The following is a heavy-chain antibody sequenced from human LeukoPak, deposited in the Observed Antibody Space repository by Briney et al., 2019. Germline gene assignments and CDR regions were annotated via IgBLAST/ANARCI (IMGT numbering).Heavy chain of an antibody. Sequence: SETLSLTCAVYGGSFSGYYWSWIRQPPGKGLEWIGEINHSGSTNYNPSLKSRVTISVDTSKNQFSLKLSSVTAADTAVYYCARTRYCSGGSCYGNFQHWGQGTLVTVSS. CDR1: GGSFSGYY. V-gene: IGHV4-34*01. CDR3: ARTRYCSGGSCYGNFQH. J-gene: IGHJ1*01. D-gene: IGHD2-15*01. CDR2: INHSGST.